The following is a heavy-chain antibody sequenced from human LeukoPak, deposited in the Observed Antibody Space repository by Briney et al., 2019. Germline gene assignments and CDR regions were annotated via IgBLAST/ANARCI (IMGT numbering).Heavy chain of an antibody. J-gene: IGHJ6*02. Sequence: PGGSLRLSCAASWFTVSSNYMSWVRQAPGKGLEWVSFIYSGGSTYYEDSVKGRFTISRDSSKNTLYLQMNSLRAEDTAVYYCARELDCSGGSCYALRYYYYYGMDVWGQGTTVTVSS. CDR2: IYSGGST. V-gene: IGHV3-53*01. D-gene: IGHD2-15*01. CDR1: WFTVSSNY. CDR3: ARELDCSGGSCYALRYYYYYGMDV.